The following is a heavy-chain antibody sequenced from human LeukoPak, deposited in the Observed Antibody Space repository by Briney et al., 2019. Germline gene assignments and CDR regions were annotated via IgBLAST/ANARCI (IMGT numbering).Heavy chain of an antibody. J-gene: IGHJ4*02. CDR2: INPSGGST. D-gene: IGHD6-13*01. CDR3: ARVSAAAGPFSLFDY. Sequence: GASVKVSCKASGYTFTSYYMHWVRQAPGQGLEWMGIINPSGGSTSYAQKFQGRVTMTRDMSTSTVYMELSSLRSEDTAVYYCARVSAAAGPFSLFDYWGQGTLVTVSS. V-gene: IGHV1-46*01. CDR1: GYTFTSYY.